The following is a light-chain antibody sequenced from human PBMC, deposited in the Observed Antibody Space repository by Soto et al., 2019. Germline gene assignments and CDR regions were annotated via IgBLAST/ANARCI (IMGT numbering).Light chain of an antibody. V-gene: IGKV1-39*01. J-gene: IGKJ5*01. CDR1: QSISSY. Sequence: DIQMTQSPSSLSASVGDRVTITCRASQSISSYLNWYQQKPGQAPKLLSYAASSLPSVVPSRFRGSGYGTDFTRTISSLQPEDFATYYCQQSYSTPITFGQGTRMEIK. CDR2: AAS. CDR3: QQSYSTPIT.